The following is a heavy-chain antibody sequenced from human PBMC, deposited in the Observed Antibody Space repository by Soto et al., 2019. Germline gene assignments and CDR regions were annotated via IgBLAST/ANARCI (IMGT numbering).Heavy chain of an antibody. J-gene: IGHJ6*02. D-gene: IGHD1-7*01. CDR2: IYHSGST. CDR3: ARRTGTTYYYYGMDV. V-gene: IGHV4-30-2*01. CDR1: GGSISSGGYS. Sequence: SETLSLTCAVSGGSISSGGYSWSWIRQPPGKGLEWIGYIYHSGSTYYNPSLKSRVTISVDRSKNQFSLKLSSVTAADTAVYYCARRTGTTYYYYGMDVWGQGTTVTVSS.